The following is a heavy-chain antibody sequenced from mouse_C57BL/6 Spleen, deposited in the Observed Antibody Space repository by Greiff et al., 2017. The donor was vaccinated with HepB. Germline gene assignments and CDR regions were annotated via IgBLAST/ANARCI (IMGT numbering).Heavy chain of an antibody. J-gene: IGHJ3*01. CDR2: INPGSGGT. Sequence: VQLQQSGAELVRPGTSVKVSCKASGYAFTNYLIEWVKQRPGQGLEWIGVINPGSGGTNYNEKFKGKATLTADKSSSTAYMQLSSLTSEDSAVYVCARDYYCSSYVFAYWGQGTLVTVSA. V-gene: IGHV1-54*01. CDR3: ARDYYCSSYVFAY. D-gene: IGHD1-1*01. CDR1: GYAFTNYL.